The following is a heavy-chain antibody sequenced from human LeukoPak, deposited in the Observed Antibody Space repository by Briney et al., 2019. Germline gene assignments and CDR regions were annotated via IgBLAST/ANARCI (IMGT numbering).Heavy chain of an antibody. CDR2: IYYSGST. D-gene: IGHD6-19*01. V-gene: IGHV4-59*08. Sequence: PSETLSLTCTVSGGSISSYYWSWIRQPPGKGLEWIGYIYYSGSTNYNPSLKSRDTISVDTSKNQFSLKLSSVTAADTAVYYCARPISSGRAFDFDYWGQGTLVTVSS. J-gene: IGHJ4*02. CDR3: ARPISSGRAFDFDY. CDR1: GGSISSYY.